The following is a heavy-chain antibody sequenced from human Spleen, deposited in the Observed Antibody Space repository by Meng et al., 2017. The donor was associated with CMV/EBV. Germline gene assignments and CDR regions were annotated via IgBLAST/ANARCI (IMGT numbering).Heavy chain of an antibody. CDR2: ISSSAISI. J-gene: IGHJ3*01. D-gene: IGHD1-1*01. CDR1: GFTFSDYY. CDR3: ARDKRGAFDV. V-gene: IGHV3-11*01. Sequence: GGSLRLSCAVSGFTFSDYYMSWIRQAPGKGLEWISYISSSAISISYADSVQGRFTISRDNAKNSLYLQMNSLRAEDTAVYYCARDKRGAFDVWGQGTMVTVSS.